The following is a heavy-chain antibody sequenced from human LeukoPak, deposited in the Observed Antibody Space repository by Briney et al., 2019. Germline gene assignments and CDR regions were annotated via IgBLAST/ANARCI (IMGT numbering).Heavy chain of an antibody. Sequence: PSQTLSLTCAVSGVSISSGGYSWSWIRQPPGKGLEWIGYIYHSGSTYYNPSLKSRVTISVDRSKNQFSLKLSSVTAADTAVYYCARHHDYYAFDIWGQGTMVTVSS. J-gene: IGHJ3*02. V-gene: IGHV4-30-2*01. D-gene: IGHD4/OR15-4a*01. CDR2: IYHSGST. CDR3: ARHHDYYAFDI. CDR1: GVSISSGGYS.